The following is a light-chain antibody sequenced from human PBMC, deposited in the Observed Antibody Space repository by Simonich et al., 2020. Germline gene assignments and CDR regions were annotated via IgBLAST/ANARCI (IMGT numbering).Light chain of an antibody. V-gene: IGLV2-14*02. Sequence: QSALTQPASVSGSPGQSITISCTGTSSDVGSYNLVSWYQQHPGKAPKLMIYDVSKRPSGVSNRFSGSKSGNTASLTSSGLQAEDEADYYCSSYTSSSTVVFGGGTKLTVL. J-gene: IGLJ2*01. CDR2: DVS. CDR1: SSDVGSYNL. CDR3: SSYTSSSTVV.